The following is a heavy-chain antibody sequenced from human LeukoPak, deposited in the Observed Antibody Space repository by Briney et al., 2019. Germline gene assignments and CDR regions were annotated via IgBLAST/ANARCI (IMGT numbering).Heavy chain of an antibody. D-gene: IGHD1-7*01. CDR2: IYHSGST. CDR1: GYSISSGYY. CDR3: ARGRNWNYESHFDY. Sequence: SETLSLTCTVSGYSISSGYYWGWVRQPPGKGLEWIGSIYHSGSTYYNPSLKSRVTISVDTSKNQFSLKLSSVTAADTAVYYCARGRNWNYESHFDYWGQGTLVTVSS. V-gene: IGHV4-38-2*02. J-gene: IGHJ4*02.